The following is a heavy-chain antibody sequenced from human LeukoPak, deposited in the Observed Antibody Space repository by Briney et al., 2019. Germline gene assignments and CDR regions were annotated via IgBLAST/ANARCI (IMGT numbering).Heavy chain of an antibody. V-gene: IGHV4-61*08. CDR1: GGSISSGGYY. CDR3: ARVSSSGILDY. Sequence: PSETLSLTCTVSGGSISSGGYYWSWIRQHPGKGLEWIGYIYYSGTTYYNPSLKSRVTISVDTSKNQFSVKLSSVTAADTAVYYCARVSSSGILDYWGQGTLVTVSS. CDR2: IYYSGTT. J-gene: IGHJ4*02. D-gene: IGHD3-22*01.